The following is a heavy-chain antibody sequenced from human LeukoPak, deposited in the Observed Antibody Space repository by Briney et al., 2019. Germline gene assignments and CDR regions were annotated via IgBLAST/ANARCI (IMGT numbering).Heavy chain of an antibody. CDR2: IYNSGST. Sequence: SETLSLTCTVSGDSISSYYWSWIRQPPGKGLEWIGYIYNSGSTNYNPSLKSRVTISVDTSKNQFSLKLSSVTAADTAVYYCARALLGSGWYDYWGQGTLVTVSS. V-gene: IGHV4-59*01. CDR3: ARALLGSGWYDY. D-gene: IGHD6-19*01. CDR1: GDSISSYY. J-gene: IGHJ4*02.